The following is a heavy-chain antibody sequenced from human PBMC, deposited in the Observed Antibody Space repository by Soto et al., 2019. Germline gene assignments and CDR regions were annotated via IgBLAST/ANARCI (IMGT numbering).Heavy chain of an antibody. D-gene: IGHD4-17*01. Sequence: PSETLSLTCSVSGYSISRGYYWGWIRQPPGKDLEWLGSVFHGGNTYDNPSLKSPVTISLDTSKNQFSLRLASVTAADTALYYCVRTTVTPGRVYFDYWGQGILVTVSS. CDR2: VFHGGNT. J-gene: IGHJ4*02. CDR3: VRTTVTPGRVYFDY. V-gene: IGHV4-38-2*01. CDR1: GYSISRGYY.